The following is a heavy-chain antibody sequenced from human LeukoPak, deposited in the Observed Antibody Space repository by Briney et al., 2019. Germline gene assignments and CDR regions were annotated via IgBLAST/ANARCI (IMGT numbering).Heavy chain of an antibody. J-gene: IGHJ6*04. CDR3: ARDRSLDIVVVPGYYYGMDV. CDR2: IYYSGST. V-gene: IGHV4-59*01. CDR1: GGSISSYY. Sequence: KPSETLSLTCTVSGGSISSYYWSWIRQPPGKGLEWIGYIYYSGSTNYNPSLKSQVTISVDTSKNQFSLKLSSVTAADTAVYYCARDRSLDIVVVPGYYYGMDVWGKGTTVTVSS. D-gene: IGHD2-2*03.